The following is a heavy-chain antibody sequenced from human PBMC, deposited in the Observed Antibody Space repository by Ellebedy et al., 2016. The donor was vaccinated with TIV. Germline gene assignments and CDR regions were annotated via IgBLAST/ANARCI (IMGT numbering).Heavy chain of an antibody. D-gene: IGHD4-23*01. CDR3: ARGPYGGISVWYFDV. V-gene: IGHV1-46*01. Sequence: ASVKVSCKTSGYTFTTYGIDWVRQAPGQGLEWVGTLNPSTGGTSYAQKFQGRVTLTRDTSTSTAYMELSSLRSDDTAVYYCARGPYGGISVWYFDVWGRGTLVTVSS. J-gene: IGHJ2*01. CDR1: GYTFTTYG. CDR2: LNPSTGGT.